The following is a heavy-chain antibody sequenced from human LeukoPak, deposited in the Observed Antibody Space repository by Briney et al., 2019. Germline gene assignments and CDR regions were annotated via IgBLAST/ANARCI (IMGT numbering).Heavy chain of an antibody. V-gene: IGHV1-2*02. D-gene: IGHD1-1*01. CDR2: INPNSGGT. J-gene: IGHJ4*02. CDR3: ARGSKLGGERVPFDY. CDR1: GYIFTDYY. Sequence: ASVKVSCRASGYIFTDYYIHWVRQAPGQGLEWMGWINPNSGGTKDAQKFQGRVTMTRDTSISTAYMELSRLRSDDTAVYYCARGSKLGGERVPFDYWGQGTLVTVSS.